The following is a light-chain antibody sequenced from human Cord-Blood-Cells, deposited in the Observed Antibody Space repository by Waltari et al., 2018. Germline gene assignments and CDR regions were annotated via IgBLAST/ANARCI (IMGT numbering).Light chain of an antibody. V-gene: IGLV2-14*01. CDR3: SSYTSSSTWV. CDR2: DVS. Sequence: QSALTQPASVSGSPGQSITISCTGTSSDVGGYNYVSWYQQHPGKAPKLMIYDVSKRPSGVSNSFSGSESGSTASLTISGLQAEDEADYYCSSYTSSSTWVFGGGTKLTVL. CDR1: SSDVGGYNY. J-gene: IGLJ3*02.